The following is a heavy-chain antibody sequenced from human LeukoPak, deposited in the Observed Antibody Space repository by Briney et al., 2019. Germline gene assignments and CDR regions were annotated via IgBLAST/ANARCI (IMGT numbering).Heavy chain of an antibody. D-gene: IGHD5-24*01. V-gene: IGHV1-24*01. Sequence: GASVKVSCKVSGYTLTELSMHWVRQAPGKGLEWMGDFDPEDGETIYAQKFQGRVTMTEDTSTDTAYMELSSLRSEDTAVYYCATDSDRRDGYNPLDYWGQGTLVTVSS. CDR1: GYTLTELS. CDR2: FDPEDGET. J-gene: IGHJ4*02. CDR3: ATDSDRRDGYNPLDY.